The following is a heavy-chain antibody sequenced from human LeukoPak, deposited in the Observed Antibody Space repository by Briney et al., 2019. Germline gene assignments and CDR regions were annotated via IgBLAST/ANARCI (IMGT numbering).Heavy chain of an antibody. CDR3: AKNIGGLDY. J-gene: IGHJ4*02. CDR2: ISGSDGST. D-gene: IGHD3-10*01. V-gene: IGHV3-23*01. CDR1: GFTFSSFG. Sequence: GGSLRLSCAASGFTFSSFGMTWVRQAQAPGKGLGWVSGISGSDGSTYYADSVKGRFTISRDNSKNTLYLQMNGLRAEDTAVYYCAKNIGGLDYWGQGTLVTVAS.